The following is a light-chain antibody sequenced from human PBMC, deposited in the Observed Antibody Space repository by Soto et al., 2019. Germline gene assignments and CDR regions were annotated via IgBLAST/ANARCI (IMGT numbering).Light chain of an antibody. CDR2: GAS. CDR1: QFIGSRY. V-gene: IGKV3-20*01. J-gene: IGKJ1*01. Sequence: ENVLTQSPGTLSLTPGERVTLSCRASQFIGSRYFAWYQQKPGQAPRLLIYGASSRASGVPDSRLEPEDFAVYYCQQYDSSPWTFGLGTTVEI. CDR3: QQYDSSPWT.